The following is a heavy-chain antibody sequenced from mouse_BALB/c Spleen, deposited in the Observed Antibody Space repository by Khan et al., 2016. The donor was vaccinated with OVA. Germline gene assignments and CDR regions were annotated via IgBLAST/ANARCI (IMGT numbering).Heavy chain of an antibody. CDR2: INPSTIYT. J-gene: IGHJ4*01. CDR1: GYTFTNYW. CDR3: ARRLPPYYYAMDY. V-gene: IGHV1-7*01. D-gene: IGHD3-2*02. Sequence: VQLQESGAELAKPGASVKMSCKASGYTFTNYWMHWVKQRPGKGLEWIGYINPSTIYTEYNQKFKDKATLTADKSSSTAYMQLRSLTSEDSAVYYCARRLPPYYYAMDYWGQGTSVTVSS.